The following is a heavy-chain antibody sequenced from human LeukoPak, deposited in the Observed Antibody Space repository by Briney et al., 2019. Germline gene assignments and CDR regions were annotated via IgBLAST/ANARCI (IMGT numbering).Heavy chain of an antibody. J-gene: IGHJ4*02. CDR2: IWYDGSNK. D-gene: IGHD3-9*01. Sequence: GGSLILSCAASGFTFSSYGMHWVRQAPGKGLEWVAVIWYDGSNKYYADSVKGRFTISRDNSKNTLYLQMNSLRAEDTAVYYCARDRRYDILTGYYYYFDYWGQGTLVTVSS. CDR1: GFTFSSYG. CDR3: ARDRRYDILTGYYYYFDY. V-gene: IGHV3-33*01.